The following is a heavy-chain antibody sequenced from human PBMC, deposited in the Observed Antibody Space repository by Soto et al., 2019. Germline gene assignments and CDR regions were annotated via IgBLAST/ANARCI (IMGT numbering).Heavy chain of an antibody. CDR3: AGSDSSGYYYAGKFDY. CDR2: IYYSGST. CDR1: GGSISSGGYY. J-gene: IGHJ4*02. D-gene: IGHD3-22*01. Sequence: QVQLQESGPGLVKPSQTLSLTCTVSGGSISSGGYYWSWIRQHPGKGLEWIGYIYYSGSTYYNPSLTSRVTISVDTSKNQFSLKLSSVTAADTAVYYCAGSDSSGYYYAGKFDYWGQGTLVTVSS. V-gene: IGHV4-31*03.